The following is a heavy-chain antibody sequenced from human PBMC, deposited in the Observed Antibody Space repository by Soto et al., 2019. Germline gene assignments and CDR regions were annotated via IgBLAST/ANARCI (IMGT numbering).Heavy chain of an antibody. CDR1: GFTFSSYG. Sequence: QVQLVESGGGVVQPGRSLRLSCAASGFTFSSYGMHWVRQAPGKGLEWVAVIWYDGSNKYYAESVKGRFTISRDNSKNTLYLQMNSLRAEDTAVYYCATPLGYDSSGYLDYWGQGTLVTVSS. D-gene: IGHD3-22*01. CDR2: IWYDGSNK. V-gene: IGHV3-33*01. J-gene: IGHJ4*02. CDR3: ATPLGYDSSGYLDY.